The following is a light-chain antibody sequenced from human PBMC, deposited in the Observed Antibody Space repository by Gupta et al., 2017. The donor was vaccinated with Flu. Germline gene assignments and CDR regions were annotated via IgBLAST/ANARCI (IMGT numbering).Light chain of an antibody. CDR2: GAS. CDR1: QSVSIN. J-gene: IGKJ1*01. V-gene: IGKV3-15*01. Sequence: ATPSVSPGERATLSCRAMQSVSINLAWYQQKPGQAPRLLIYGASTRAAGIPARFSGIGSGTEFTLTISSLQSEDFAVYYCQQYNTWPGETFGQGTKVEIK. CDR3: QQYNTWPGET.